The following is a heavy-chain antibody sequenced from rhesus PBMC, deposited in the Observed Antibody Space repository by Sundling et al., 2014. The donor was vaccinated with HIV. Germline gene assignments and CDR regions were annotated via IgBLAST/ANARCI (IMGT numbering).Heavy chain of an antibody. J-gene: IGHJ4*01. CDR1: GYSISGGSG. CDR2: IYSTSGNS. V-gene: IGHV4-127*01. CDR3: AIGGTYYSDSGRLDY. D-gene: IGHD3-28*01. Sequence: QVQLQESGPGLVKPSETLSLTCAVSGYSISGGSGWGWIRQSPGKGLEWIGSIYSTSGNSYYMPSLKSRVTISIDTSRTQFSLKLTSVTAADTAVYYCAIGGTYYSDSGRLDYWGQGVLVTVSA.